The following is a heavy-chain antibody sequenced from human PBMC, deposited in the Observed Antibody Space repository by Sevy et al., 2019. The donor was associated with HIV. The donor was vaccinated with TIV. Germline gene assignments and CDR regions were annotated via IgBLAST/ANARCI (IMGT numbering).Heavy chain of an antibody. J-gene: IGHJ6*03. D-gene: IGHD3-3*01. CDR1: GFTFSSYS. V-gene: IGHV3-48*01. CDR3: ASDRTIFDGRYYYYYMDV. CDR2: ISSSSSTI. Sequence: GGSLRLSCAASGFTFSSYSMNWVRQAPGKGLEWVSYISSSSSTIYYADSVKGRFTISRDNAKNSLYLQMNSLSAEDTAVYYCASDRTIFDGRYYYYYMDVWGKGTTVTVSS.